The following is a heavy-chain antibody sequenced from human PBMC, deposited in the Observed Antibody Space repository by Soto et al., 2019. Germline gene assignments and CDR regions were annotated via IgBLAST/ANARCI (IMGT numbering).Heavy chain of an antibody. CDR3: ARKPPAAIQGWAYGMDV. CDR2: LHGSGST. D-gene: IGHD2-2*01. Sequence: GGSLRLSCAASGFSFSTYNMSWVRQVPGKGLEWVSVLHGSGSTSYADSVKGRFTISRDNARNTFYLQMNSLRVEDTAVYYCARKPPAAIQGWAYGMDVWGQGTTVTV. CDR1: GFSFSTYN. J-gene: IGHJ6*02. V-gene: IGHV3-53*01.